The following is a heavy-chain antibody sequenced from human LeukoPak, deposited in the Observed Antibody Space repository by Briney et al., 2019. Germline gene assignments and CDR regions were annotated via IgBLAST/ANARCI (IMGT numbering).Heavy chain of an antibody. V-gene: IGHV4-34*01. D-gene: IGHD3-22*01. J-gene: IGHJ3*02. CDR2: INHSGST. Sequence: SETLSLTCAVYGGSFSVYYWSGTRKPPGKGLEWFGEINHSGSTNYNPSLKSRVTISVDTSKNQFSLKLSSVTAADTAVYYCARPQYYYDSSGPSDAFDIWGQGTMVTVSS. CDR1: GGSFSVYY. CDR3: ARPQYYYDSSGPSDAFDI.